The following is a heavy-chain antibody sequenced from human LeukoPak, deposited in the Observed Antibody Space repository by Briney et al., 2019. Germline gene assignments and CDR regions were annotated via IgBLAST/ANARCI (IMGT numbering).Heavy chain of an antibody. V-gene: IGHV3-23*01. CDR3: AKDSYYDSSGYYNAEYFQH. CDR2: ISGSGGST. CDR1: GLTFSSYA. D-gene: IGHD3-22*01. Sequence: GGSLRLSCAASGLTFSSYAMSWVRQAPGKGLEWVSAISGSGGSTYYADSVKGRFTISRDNSKNTLYLQMNSLRAEDTAVYYCAKDSYYDSSGYYNAEYFQHWGQGTLVTVSS. J-gene: IGHJ1*01.